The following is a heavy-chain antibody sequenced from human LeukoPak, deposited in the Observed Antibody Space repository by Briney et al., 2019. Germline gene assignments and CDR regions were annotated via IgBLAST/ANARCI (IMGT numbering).Heavy chain of an antibody. CDR2: IYFGDSGT. CDR3: ARSCGPTDAFDI. CDR1: GYSFTTYW. V-gene: IGHV5-51*01. J-gene: IGHJ3*02. Sequence: RGESLKISCQGSGYSFTTYWIAWVRQMPGEGLEWMGIIYFGDSGTRYNPPFQGQVTVSADKSISTAYLQWSSLKASDTAMYYCARSCGPTDAFDIWGQGTMVTASS.